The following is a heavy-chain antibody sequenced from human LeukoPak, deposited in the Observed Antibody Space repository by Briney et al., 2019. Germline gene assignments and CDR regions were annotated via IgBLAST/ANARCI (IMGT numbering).Heavy chain of an antibody. CDR1: GFTFSSYA. J-gene: IGHJ4*02. CDR3: ARDEDYYGSGSSFDY. D-gene: IGHD3-10*01. Sequence: PGGSLRLSCAASGFTFSSYAMHWVRQAPGKGLEWVAVISYDGSNKYYADSVKGRFTISRDNSKNTLYLQMNSLRAEDTAVYYCARDEDYYGSGSSFDYWGQGTLVTVSS. V-gene: IGHV3-30-3*01. CDR2: ISYDGSNK.